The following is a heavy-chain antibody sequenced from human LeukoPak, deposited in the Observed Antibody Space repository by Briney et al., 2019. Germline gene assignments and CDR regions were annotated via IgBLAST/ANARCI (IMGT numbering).Heavy chain of an antibody. CDR2: IYYSGST. V-gene: IGHV4-39*01. CDR3: ARTPSMITFGGVIVNSAFDI. Sequence: PSETLSLTCTVSGGSISSSSYYWGWIRQPPGKGLEWIGSIYYSGSTYYNQSLKSRVTISVVTSKNQFSLKLSSVTAADTAVYYCARTPSMITFGGVIVNSAFDIWGQGTMVTVSS. J-gene: IGHJ3*02. D-gene: IGHD3-16*02. CDR1: GGSISSSSYY.